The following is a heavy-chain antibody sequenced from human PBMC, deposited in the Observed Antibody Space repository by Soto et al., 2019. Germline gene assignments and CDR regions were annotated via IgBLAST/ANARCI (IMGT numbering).Heavy chain of an antibody. Sequence: QLQLQESGSGLVKPSQTLSLTCAVSGGSISSGGYSWSWIRQPPGKGLEWIGYIYHSGSTYYNPYRKSRGTISVERSKNQFSLKLSSVTAADTAVYYCATAGGLGAVAADYWGQGTLVTVSS. CDR3: ATAGGLGAVAADY. CDR2: IYHSGST. V-gene: IGHV4-30-2*01. D-gene: IGHD6-19*01. CDR1: GGSISSGGYS. J-gene: IGHJ4*02.